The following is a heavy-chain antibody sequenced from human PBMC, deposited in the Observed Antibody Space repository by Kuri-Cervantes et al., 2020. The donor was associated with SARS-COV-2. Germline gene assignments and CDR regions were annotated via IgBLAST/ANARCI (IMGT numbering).Heavy chain of an antibody. CDR3: ARDLRLGNSLDY. J-gene: IGHJ4*02. CDR2: ISSSGSAI. D-gene: IGHD7-27*01. V-gene: IGHV3-11*04. Sequence: GGSLRLSCAASGFTFSSYAMSWIRQPPGKGLEWVSYISSSGSAINYTDSVKGRFTISRDNAKNSVYLQMNSLRAEDTAVYYCARDLRLGNSLDYWGQGTLVTVSS. CDR1: GFTFSSYA.